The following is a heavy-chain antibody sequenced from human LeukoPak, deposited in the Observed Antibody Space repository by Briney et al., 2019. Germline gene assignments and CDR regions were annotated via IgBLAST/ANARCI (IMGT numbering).Heavy chain of an antibody. D-gene: IGHD3-10*01. V-gene: IGHV3-30*02. CDR1: GFTFNNYG. Sequence: PGGSLRLSCAASGFTFNNYGMHWVRQAPGKGLEWVAFMRYNGNNQYYADSVKGRFTISRDNSKNTLYLQMNSLKGDDTAVYYCAKDSAFYYIDVWGKGTTVTVSS. CDR3: AKDSAFYYIDV. J-gene: IGHJ6*03. CDR2: MRYNGNNQ.